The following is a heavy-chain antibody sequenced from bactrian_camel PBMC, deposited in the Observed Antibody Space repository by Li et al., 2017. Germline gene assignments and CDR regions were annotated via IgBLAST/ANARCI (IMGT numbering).Heavy chain of an antibody. V-gene: IGHV3S40*01. D-gene: IGHD2*01. J-gene: IGHJ6*01. CDR2: IYTGSGNT. Sequence: DVQLVESGGGSVQAGGSLSLSCAASGYPYSSFPNCMAWFRQAPGKEREGVARIYTGSGNTYYADSVRGRFTISQDNAKNTVYLQMNSLKPEDTAMYYCAARGPYCYTKLSVADFTYWGQGTHVTVS. CDR3: AARGPYCYTKLSVADFTY. CDR1: GYPYSSFP.